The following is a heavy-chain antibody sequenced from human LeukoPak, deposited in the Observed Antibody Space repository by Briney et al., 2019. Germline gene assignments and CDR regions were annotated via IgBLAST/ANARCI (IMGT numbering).Heavy chain of an antibody. J-gene: IGHJ4*02. CDR2: IYYSGST. V-gene: IGHV4-39*01. D-gene: IGHD1-26*01. CDR3: ARQLVGATAYFDY. CDR1: GGSISSSSYY. Sequence: SETLSLTCTVSGGSISSSSYYWGWIRQPPGKGLEWLGSIYYSGSTYYNPSLKSRVTISVDTSKNQFSLKLSSVTAADTAVYYCARQLVGATAYFDYRGQGTLVTVSS.